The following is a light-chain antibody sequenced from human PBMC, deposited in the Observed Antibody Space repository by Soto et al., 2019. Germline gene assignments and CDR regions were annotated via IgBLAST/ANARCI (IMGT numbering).Light chain of an antibody. CDR1: ESVSNDH. CDR2: GAS. CDR3: QQYGSTPPS. Sequence: EIGLTQSPGTLSLSPGERATLSCRASESVSNDHLAWYQRKSGQAPRLLIYGASYSATDIPYRSSGSGSGTDFTLTIARLEAEDFAVYVCQQYGSTPPSFGLGTKVVI. V-gene: IGKV3-20*01. J-gene: IGKJ4*02.